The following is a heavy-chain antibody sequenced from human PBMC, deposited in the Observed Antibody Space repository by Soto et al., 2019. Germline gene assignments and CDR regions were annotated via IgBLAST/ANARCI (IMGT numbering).Heavy chain of an antibody. D-gene: IGHD3-10*01. Sequence: SETLSLTCTFSGCSSSSYYWSWIRQPPGKGLEWIGYIYYSGSTNYNPSLKSRVTISVDTSKNQFSLKLSSVTAADTAVYYCAREISYYGSGSYYTWFDPWGQGTLVTVSS. CDR1: GCSSSSYY. V-gene: IGHV4-59*01. J-gene: IGHJ5*02. CDR3: AREISYYGSGSYYTWFDP. CDR2: IYYSGST.